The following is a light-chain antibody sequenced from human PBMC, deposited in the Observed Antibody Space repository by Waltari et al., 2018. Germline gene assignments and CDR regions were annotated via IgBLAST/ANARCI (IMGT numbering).Light chain of an antibody. V-gene: IGKV3-20*01. J-gene: IGKJ2*01. Sequence: EIVLTQSPGTLSLSPGESATLSCRASQSVSSSYLAWYQQKPGQAHRLLIYGASSRATGIPDRFSGSGSGTDFTLTISRLEPEDFAVYYCQHYDTSPPTYTFGQGTKLEIK. CDR1: QSVSSSY. CDR2: GAS. CDR3: QHYDTSPPTYT.